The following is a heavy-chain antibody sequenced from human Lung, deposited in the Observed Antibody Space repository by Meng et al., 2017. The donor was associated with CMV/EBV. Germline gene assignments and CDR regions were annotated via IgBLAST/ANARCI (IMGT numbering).Heavy chain of an antibody. Sequence: SETLSLXCTVSGGPISSYYWSWIRQPPGKGLEWIGYIYYSGSTNYNPSLKSRVTISVDTSKNQFSLKLSSVTAADTAVYYCARNPPAAPHYYYYGMDAWGQGXTVTVSS. D-gene: IGHD2-2*01. CDR3: ARNPPAAPHYYYYGMDA. V-gene: IGHV4-59*01. CDR2: IYYSGST. J-gene: IGHJ6*02. CDR1: GGPISSYY.